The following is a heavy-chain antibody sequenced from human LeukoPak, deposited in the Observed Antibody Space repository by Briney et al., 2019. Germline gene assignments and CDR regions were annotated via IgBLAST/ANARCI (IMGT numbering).Heavy chain of an antibody. Sequence: GGSLRLSCAASGFTFSSYSMNWVRQAPGKGLEWVSSISSSSSYIYYADSVKGRFTISRDNSKNTLYLQMNSLRAEDTAVYYCAKDICGGDCYSGYWGQGTLVTVSS. CDR2: ISSSSSYI. V-gene: IGHV3-21*01. CDR3: AKDICGGDCYSGY. J-gene: IGHJ4*02. D-gene: IGHD2-21*02. CDR1: GFTFSSYS.